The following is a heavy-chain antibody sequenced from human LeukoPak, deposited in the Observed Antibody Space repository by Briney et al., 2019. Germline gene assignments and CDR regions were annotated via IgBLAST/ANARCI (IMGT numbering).Heavy chain of an antibody. CDR2: IHFSGST. J-gene: IGHJ5*02. D-gene: IGHD6-19*01. CDR3: ARGPFSQWLDYSGFDP. V-gene: IGHV4-59*01. CDR1: NGSISNYY. Sequence: PSETLSLTCSVSNGSISNYYWSWIRQPPGKGLEWIGYIHFSGSTNYNPSLKSRVTILIDSSKTHFSLKLSSVTAADTAVYYCARGPFSQWLDYSGFDPWGQGTLVIVSS.